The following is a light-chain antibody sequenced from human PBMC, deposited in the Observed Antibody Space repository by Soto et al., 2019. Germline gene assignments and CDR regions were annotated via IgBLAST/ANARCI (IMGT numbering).Light chain of an antibody. CDR2: TNT. V-gene: IGLV1-44*01. CDR1: SATVGGNP. Sequence: QSVLTHPPSASGTPGQRVTISCSGSSATVGGNPVTWYQPVPTTAPKLLIYTNTQRPSGVPDRFSGSKSGTSASLAISGLQSEDEADYYCASWDDSLNGPVFGTGTKATVL. CDR3: ASWDDSLNGPV. J-gene: IGLJ1*01.